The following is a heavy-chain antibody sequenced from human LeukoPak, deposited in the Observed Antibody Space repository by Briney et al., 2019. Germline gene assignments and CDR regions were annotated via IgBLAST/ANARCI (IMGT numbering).Heavy chain of an antibody. V-gene: IGHV1-2*02. CDR2: INPDSGGT. CDR3: ARDPMGLWFGEEGIDP. CDR1: GSTFTGYY. Sequence: GASVKVSCKASGSTFTGYYMHWVRQAPGQGLEWMGWINPDSGGTNYAQKFQGRVTMTRDTSISTAYMELSRLRSDDTAVYYCARDPMGLWFGEEGIDPWGQGTLVTVSS. D-gene: IGHD3-10*01. J-gene: IGHJ5*02.